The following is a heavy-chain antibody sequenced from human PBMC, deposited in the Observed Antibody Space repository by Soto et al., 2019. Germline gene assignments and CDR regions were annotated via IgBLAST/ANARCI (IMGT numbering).Heavy chain of an antibody. CDR2: ISYDGRLK. CDR1: GFTFSSYT. CDR3: GRDGLSGQTAGFDI. J-gene: IGHJ3*02. D-gene: IGHD2-21*02. Sequence: QVQLVESGGGVVQPGTSLRLSCAASGFTFSSYTMHWVRQAPGKGLEWVALISYDGRLKYYAESVKGRFTISRDSTKNTQYLRMDSLKADDTAVYYSGRDGLSGQTAGFDIWGQGTVVTFSS. V-gene: IGHV3-30*04.